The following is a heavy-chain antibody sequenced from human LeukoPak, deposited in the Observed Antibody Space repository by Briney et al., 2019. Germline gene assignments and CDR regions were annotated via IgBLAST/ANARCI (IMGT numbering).Heavy chain of an antibody. Sequence: GGSLRLSCAVSGFTCSGCWMSWSRQAPGKGLEWEASINSDGSEGYYADVVKGRFTISRDNAKNSLYLQINSLRAEDTAVYYCARSSYSSSSSVWGQGTMVTVSS. CDR1: GFTCSGCW. CDR2: INSDGSEG. CDR3: ARSSYSSSSSV. J-gene: IGHJ3*01. V-gene: IGHV3-7*03. D-gene: IGHD6-6*01.